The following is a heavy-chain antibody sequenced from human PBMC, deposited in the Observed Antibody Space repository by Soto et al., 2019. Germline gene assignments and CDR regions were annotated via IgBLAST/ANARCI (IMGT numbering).Heavy chain of an antibody. CDR2: ISGSAGVT. D-gene: IGHD2-15*01. V-gene: IGHV3-23*01. Sequence: LRLSCTASGFTFSSNAMSWVRQAPGKGLEWVSSISGSAGVTYYADSVKGRFTISRDNSKNALYLQMNSLRAEDTAVYYCAKDWVSGSSPYWGQGTLVTVSS. J-gene: IGHJ4*02. CDR3: AKDWVSGSSPY. CDR1: GFTFSSNA.